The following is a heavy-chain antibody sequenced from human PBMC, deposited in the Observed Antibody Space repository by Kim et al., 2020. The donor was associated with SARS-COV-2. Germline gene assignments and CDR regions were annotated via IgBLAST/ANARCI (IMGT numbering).Heavy chain of an antibody. CDR2: IIPIFGTA. J-gene: IGHJ4*02. CDR3: AIGRYSGEGYYFDY. V-gene: IGHV1-69*13. D-gene: IGHD5-12*01. CDR1: GGTFSSYA. Sequence: TVKVSCKASGGTFSSYAISWVRQAPGQGLEWMGGIIPIFGTANYAQKFQGRVTITADESTSTAYMELSSLRSEDTAVYYCAIGRYSGEGYYFDYWGQGTLVTVSS.